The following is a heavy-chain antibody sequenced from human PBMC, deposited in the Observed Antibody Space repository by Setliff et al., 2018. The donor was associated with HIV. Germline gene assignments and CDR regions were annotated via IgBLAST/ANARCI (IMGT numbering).Heavy chain of an antibody. Sequence: VASVKVSCKASGYRFPAYYIHWVRQAPGQGLEWMGRISPNSGATDSAQKFQGRITMTADTSISTAYMELNRLTSADTAVYFCAGTRGLSERALDYWGQGTLVTVS. D-gene: IGHD1-26*01. CDR3: AGTRGLSERALDY. V-gene: IGHV1-2*06. CDR2: ISPNSGAT. CDR1: GYRFPAYY. J-gene: IGHJ4*02.